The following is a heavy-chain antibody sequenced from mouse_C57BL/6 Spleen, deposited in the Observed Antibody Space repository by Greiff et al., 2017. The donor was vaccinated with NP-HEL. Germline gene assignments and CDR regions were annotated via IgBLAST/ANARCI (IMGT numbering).Heavy chain of an antibody. J-gene: IGHJ1*03. CDR1: GYTFTSYW. V-gene: IGHV1-52*01. CDR3: ARGDRYFYWYFDV. D-gene: IGHD3-3*01. CDR2: IDPSDSET. Sequence: QVQLQQPGAELVRPGSSVKLSCKASGYTFTSYWMHWVKQRPIQGLEWIGNIDPSDSETHYNQKFKDKATLTVDKSSSTAYMQLSSLTSEDSAVYYCARGDRYFYWYFDVWGTGTTVTVSS.